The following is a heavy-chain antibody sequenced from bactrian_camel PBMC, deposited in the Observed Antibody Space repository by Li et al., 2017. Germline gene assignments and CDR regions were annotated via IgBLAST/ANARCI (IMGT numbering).Heavy chain of an antibody. CDR2: ISEDGTKT. J-gene: IGHJ4*01. D-gene: IGHD5*01. V-gene: IGHV3-2*01. CDR3: ASRGDRYGEYVH. CDR1: GITLRYYG. Sequence: VQLVESGGNLVHPGGSLRVSCAASGITLRYYGIRWVRQAPGRGLEWVASISEDGTKTYYANNVKGRFTISRDNGENTIYLQMMYLKSEDTALYQCASRGDRYGEYVHWGQGTQVTVS.